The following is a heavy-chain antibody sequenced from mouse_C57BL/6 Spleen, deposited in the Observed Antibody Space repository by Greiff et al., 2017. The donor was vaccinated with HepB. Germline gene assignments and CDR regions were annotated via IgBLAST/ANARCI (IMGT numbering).Heavy chain of an antibody. D-gene: IGHD1-1*01. J-gene: IGHJ2*01. CDR3: ARTITTVVAGDYFDY. CDR1: GFTFSSYG. CDR2: ISSGGSYT. Sequence: DVMLVESGGDLVKPGGSLKLSCAASGFTFSSYGMSWVRQTPDKRLEWVATISSGGSYTYYPDSVKGRFTIPRDNAKNTLYLQMSSLKSEETAMYYWARTITTVVAGDYFDYWGQGTTLTVSS. V-gene: IGHV5-6*02.